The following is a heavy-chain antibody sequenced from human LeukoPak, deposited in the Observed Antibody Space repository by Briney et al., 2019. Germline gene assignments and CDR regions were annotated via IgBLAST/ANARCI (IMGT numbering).Heavy chain of an antibody. V-gene: IGHV3-30-3*01. CDR2: ISYDGSNK. J-gene: IGHJ3*02. Sequence: GGSLRLSCTVSGFIFSNYPMHWVRQAPGKGLEWVAAISYDGSNKYYADSVKGRFTISRDNSKNTLYVQINSLRAEDTAVYYCARQQTYGIVRDTAFDIWGQGTKVTISS. CDR3: ARQQTYGIVRDTAFDI. D-gene: IGHD2-21*01. CDR1: GFIFSNYP.